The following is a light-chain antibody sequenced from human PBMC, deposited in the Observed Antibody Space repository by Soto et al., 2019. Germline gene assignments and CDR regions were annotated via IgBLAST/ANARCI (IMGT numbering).Light chain of an antibody. J-gene: IGKJ1*01. V-gene: IGKV3-20*01. CDR3: QQYGSSPRT. CDR1: QSVSSSY. CDR2: GAS. Sequence: EIVLTQSPGTLSLSPGERATLSCRASQSVSSSYLAWYQQKPGQAPRLLIYGASNRAGGVPDRFSGSGSGTDFTLTISRLEPEDFAVYYCQQYGSSPRTFGQGTKVDI.